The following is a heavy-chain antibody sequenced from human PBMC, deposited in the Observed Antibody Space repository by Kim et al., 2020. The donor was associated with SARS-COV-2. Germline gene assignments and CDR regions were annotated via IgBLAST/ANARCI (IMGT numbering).Heavy chain of an antibody. V-gene: IGHV1-2*04. CDR1: GYTFTGYY. D-gene: IGHD3-22*01. Sequence: ASVKVSCKASGYTFTGYYMHWVRQAPGQGLEWMGWINPNSGGTNYAQKFQGWVTMTRDTSISTAYMELSRLRSDDTAVYYCARGVPSSGYLSPPYFDYWGQGTLVTVSS. J-gene: IGHJ4*02. CDR3: ARGVPSSGYLSPPYFDY. CDR2: INPNSGGT.